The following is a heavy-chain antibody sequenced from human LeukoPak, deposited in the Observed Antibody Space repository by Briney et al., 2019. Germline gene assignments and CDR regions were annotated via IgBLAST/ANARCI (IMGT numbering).Heavy chain of an antibody. V-gene: IGHV3-11*04. CDR2: ISSGGDIM. CDR3: ARCTTGKTFGSLREIKKSREIDY. D-gene: IGHD1-1*01. CDR1: GLRFSDYY. Sequence: GGSLRLSCAASGLRFSDYYVSWIRQAPGKGLQWVSYISSGGDIMHYADSVKGRFTSSRDNAKNSLYLQINRLRAEETAVYYCARCTTGKTFGSLREIKKSREIDYWGQGTLVTVSS. J-gene: IGHJ4*02.